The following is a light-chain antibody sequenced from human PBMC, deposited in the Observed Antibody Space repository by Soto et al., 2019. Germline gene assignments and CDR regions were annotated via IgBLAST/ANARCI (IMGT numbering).Light chain of an antibody. CDR2: DVN. Sequence: QSALTQPPSASGSPGQSVTISCTGTSSDIGGYNYVSWYQQHPGKAPKLMIYDVNKRPSGVPDRFSGSKSGNTASLTVSGLQAEAEADYYCSSYAGSNNFVLFGGGTKLTVL. CDR3: SSYAGSNNFVL. J-gene: IGLJ2*01. CDR1: SSDIGGYNY. V-gene: IGLV2-8*01.